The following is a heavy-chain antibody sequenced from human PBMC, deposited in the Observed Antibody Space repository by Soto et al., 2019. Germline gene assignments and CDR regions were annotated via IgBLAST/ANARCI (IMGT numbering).Heavy chain of an antibody. CDR2: IIPIFGTA. V-gene: IGHV1-69*13. CDR1: GGTFSSYA. CDR3: ARDLGAITYDFWSGYYPHDFDY. J-gene: IGHJ4*02. D-gene: IGHD3-3*01. Sequence: SVKVSCKASGGTFSSYAISWVRQAPGQGLEWMGGIIPIFGTANYAQKFQGRVTITADESTSTAYMELSSLRSEDTAVYYCARDLGAITYDFWSGYYPHDFDYWGQGTLVTSPQ.